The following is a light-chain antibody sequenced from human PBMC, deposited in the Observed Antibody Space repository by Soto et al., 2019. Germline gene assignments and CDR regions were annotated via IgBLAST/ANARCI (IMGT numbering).Light chain of an antibody. CDR1: TSNIGAGFD. J-gene: IGLJ1*01. CDR3: QSYDRSLSGFYV. V-gene: IGLV1-40*01. Sequence: QSVLTQPPSVSGAPGQRVTLSCTGSTSNIGAGFDVHWYQQVPGTAPKLLIYGNKNRPSGVPDRFSASKSGASVSLTITGLQAEDEADYYCQSYDRSLSGFYVFGTGTKLTVL. CDR2: GNK.